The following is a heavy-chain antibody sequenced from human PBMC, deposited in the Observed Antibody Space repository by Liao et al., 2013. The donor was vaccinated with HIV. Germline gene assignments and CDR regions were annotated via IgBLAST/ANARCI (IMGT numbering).Heavy chain of an antibody. CDR1: GGSISSFS. V-gene: IGHV4-4*07. CDR3: ARAGGGAFDI. J-gene: IGHJ3*02. CDR2: ISSTGNT. D-gene: IGHD3-16*01. Sequence: QVQLQESGPGLVKPWETLTLTCTVSGGSISSFSWTWIRQSAGRGLEWIGRISSTGNTQVNPTLRNRVMMSIDTSRNQFSLQMSSVTAADTAVYYCARAGGGAFDIWGQGTMVTVSS.